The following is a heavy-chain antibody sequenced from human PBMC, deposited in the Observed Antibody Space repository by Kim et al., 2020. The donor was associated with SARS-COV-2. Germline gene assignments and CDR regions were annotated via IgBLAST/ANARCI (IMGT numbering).Heavy chain of an antibody. CDR1: GYSFTSYW. J-gene: IGHJ2*01. CDR2: IDPSDSYT. D-gene: IGHD6-19*01. V-gene: IGHV5-10-1*01. CDR3: ARGQQWLSNNWYFDL. Sequence: GESLKISCKGSGYSFTSYWISWVRQMPGKGLEWMWRIDPSDSYTNYSPSFQGHVTISADKSISTAYLQWSSLKASDTAMYYCARGQQWLSNNWYFDLWGRGTLVTVSS.